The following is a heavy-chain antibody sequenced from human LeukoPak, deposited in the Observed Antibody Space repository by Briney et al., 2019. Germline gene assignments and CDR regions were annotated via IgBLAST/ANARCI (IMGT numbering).Heavy chain of an antibody. D-gene: IGHD5-18*01. V-gene: IGHV3-23*01. Sequence: GGSLRLSCAASGFTFSSYAMSWVRQAPGEGLEWVSAISGSGGSTYYADSVKGRFTISRDNSKNTLYLQMNRLRAEDTAVYYCAKDPVDTVDYYFDYWGQGTLVTVSS. CDR2: ISGSGGST. CDR3: AKDPVDTVDYYFDY. J-gene: IGHJ4*02. CDR1: GFTFSSYA.